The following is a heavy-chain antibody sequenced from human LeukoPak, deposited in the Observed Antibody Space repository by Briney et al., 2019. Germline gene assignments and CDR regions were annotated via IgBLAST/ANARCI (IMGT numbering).Heavy chain of an antibody. V-gene: IGHV1-2*02. D-gene: IGHD6-6*01. J-gene: IGHJ6*03. CDR2: INPNSGGT. CDR3: ARAPYSSSPWGYYYYMDV. CDR1: GYTFTVYY. Sequence: ASVTVSCTASGYTFTVYYMHWVRQAPGQGLEWMGWINPNSGGTNYAQKFQGRVTMTRDTSISTAYMELSRLRSDDTAVYYCARAPYSSSPWGYYYYMDVWGKGTTVTVSS.